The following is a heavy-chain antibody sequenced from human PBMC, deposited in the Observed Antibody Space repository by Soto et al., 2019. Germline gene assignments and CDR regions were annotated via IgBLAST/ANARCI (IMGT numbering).Heavy chain of an antibody. CDR3: ARVGVRYYYYYYMDV. Sequence: QVQLVQSGAEVKKPGASVKVSCKASGYTFTSYDINWVRQATGQGLEWMGWMNPNSGNTGYAQKFKGRVTMTRNISKSTAYMELSSLRSEDTAVYYCARVGVRYYYYYYMDVWGKGTTVTVSS. J-gene: IGHJ6*03. D-gene: IGHD3-3*01. CDR2: MNPNSGNT. V-gene: IGHV1-8*01. CDR1: GYTFTSYD.